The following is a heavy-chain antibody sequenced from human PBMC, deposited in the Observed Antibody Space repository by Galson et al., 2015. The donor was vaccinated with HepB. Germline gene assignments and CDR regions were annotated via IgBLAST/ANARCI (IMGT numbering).Heavy chain of an antibody. CDR2: IFLNDEK. CDR3: ARIGAETSGWYWHFDL. CDR1: GFSLSNTRVG. D-gene: IGHD6-25*01. J-gene: IGHJ2*01. V-gene: IGHV2-26*01. Sequence: PALVKPTQTLTLTCTVSGFSLSNTRVGVGWIRQPPGKALEWLVHIFLNDEKSYNTSLWSRLTVSKDTSRNQEVLTMTNMDPVDTATYYCARIGAETSGWYWHFDLWGRGTLVTVSS.